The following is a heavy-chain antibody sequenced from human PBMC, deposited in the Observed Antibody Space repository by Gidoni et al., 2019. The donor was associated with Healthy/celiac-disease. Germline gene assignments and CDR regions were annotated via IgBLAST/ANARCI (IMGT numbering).Heavy chain of an antibody. CDR1: GFTFSSYA. CDR3: ARAFLLNYYGSGSFPSYYYYGMDV. Sequence: QVQLVESGGGVVQPGRSLRLSCAASGFTFSSYAMHWVRQAPGKGLEWVAVISYDGSNKYYADSVKGRFTISRDNSKNTLYLQMNSLRAEDTAVYYCARAFLLNYYGSGSFPSYYYYGMDVWGQGTTVTVSS. V-gene: IGHV3-30-3*01. J-gene: IGHJ6*02. D-gene: IGHD3-10*01. CDR2: ISYDGSNK.